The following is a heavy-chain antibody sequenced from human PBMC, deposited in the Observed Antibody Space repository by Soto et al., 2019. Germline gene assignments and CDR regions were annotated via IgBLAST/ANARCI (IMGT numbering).Heavy chain of an antibody. CDR3: AREEFEAGRGHFGC. V-gene: IGHV3-30-3*01. Sequence: QVQVVESGGGVVQPGGSLRLSCAASGFTFSTSAMHWVRQAPGKGLEWMAMISYGGNNKYYADSVKGRFTISRDISESTLYLQMNSLRTEDPAVYYCAREEFEAGRGHFGCWGQGTLVSVSS. J-gene: IGHJ4*02. D-gene: IGHD6-13*01. CDR2: ISYGGNNK. CDR1: GFTFSTSA.